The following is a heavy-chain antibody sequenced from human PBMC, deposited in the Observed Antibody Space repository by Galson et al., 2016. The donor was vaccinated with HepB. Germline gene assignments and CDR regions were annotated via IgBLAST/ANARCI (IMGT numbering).Heavy chain of an antibody. Sequence: SVKVSCKASGVTFSTSAVQWVRQARGQHLEWIGWIVAGNGDTEYAQKFQERVTITRDMSTRTAYMELSSLTSEDTAVYYCAARGNSWPYYWGQGTLVTVSS. CDR1: GVTFSTSA. D-gene: IGHD6-13*01. CDR2: IVAGNGDT. V-gene: IGHV1-58*01. J-gene: IGHJ4*02. CDR3: AARGNSWPYY.